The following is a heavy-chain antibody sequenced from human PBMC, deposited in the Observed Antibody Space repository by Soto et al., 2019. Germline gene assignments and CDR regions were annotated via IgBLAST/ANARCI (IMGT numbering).Heavy chain of an antibody. Sequence: EVQLLESGGGLVQPGGSLRLSCAASGFTFNYYAMSWVRQAPGKGLEWVSGISGTGGSTYYADSVQGRFTISRDNSKNTLFLQMNSLRAEDTAIYYCAKVSIKMVRGVSAFDYWGQGTLVTVSS. D-gene: IGHD3-10*01. V-gene: IGHV3-23*01. CDR3: AKVSIKMVRGVSAFDY. J-gene: IGHJ4*02. CDR2: ISGTGGST. CDR1: GFTFNYYA.